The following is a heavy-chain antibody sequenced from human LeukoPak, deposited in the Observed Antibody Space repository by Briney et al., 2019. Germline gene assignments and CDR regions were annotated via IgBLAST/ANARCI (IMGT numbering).Heavy chain of an antibody. D-gene: IGHD3-16*02. CDR1: GFTVSSNY. J-gene: IGHJ4*02. V-gene: IGHV3-66*01. Sequence: GGSLRLSCAASGFTVSSNYMSWVRQAPGKGLEWVSVIYSGGSTYYADSVKGRFTISRDNSKNTLYLQMNSLRAEDTAVYYCARKGPSLPFDYWGQGTLVTVSS. CDR3: ARKGPSLPFDY. CDR2: IYSGGST.